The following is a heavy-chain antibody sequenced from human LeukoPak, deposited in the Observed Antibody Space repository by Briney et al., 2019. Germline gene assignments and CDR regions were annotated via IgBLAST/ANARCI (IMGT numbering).Heavy chain of an antibody. CDR2: INYYSGDT. V-gene: IGHV1-18*01. Sequence: GASVKVSCKASGYTFTHYGVTWVRQAPGQGLEWMGWINYYSGDTTYAQEFQGRVTMTRDTSTSTAYMELKSLRSDDTAVYFCARGPYSYDSSGAFDIWGQGTMVTVSS. CDR3: ARGPYSYDSSGAFDI. J-gene: IGHJ3*02. D-gene: IGHD3-22*01. CDR1: GYTFTHYG.